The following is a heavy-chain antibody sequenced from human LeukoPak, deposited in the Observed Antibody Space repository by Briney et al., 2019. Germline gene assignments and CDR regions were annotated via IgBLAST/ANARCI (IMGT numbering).Heavy chain of an antibody. Sequence: GGSLRLSCAASGFTFSNYGMSWVRQAPGKGLEWVSAITATSSSTHDADSVRGRFTISRDNSRNTLYLQMNSLRAEDTAVYYCAKDDRWLQFCCWGQGTLVTVSA. CDR1: GFTFSNYG. CDR2: ITATSSST. V-gene: IGHV3-23*01. D-gene: IGHD5-24*01. CDR3: AKDDRWLQFCC. J-gene: IGHJ4*02.